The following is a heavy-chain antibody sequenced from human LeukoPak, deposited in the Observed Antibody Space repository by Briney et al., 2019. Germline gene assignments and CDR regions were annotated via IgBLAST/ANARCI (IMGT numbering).Heavy chain of an antibody. J-gene: IGHJ4*02. D-gene: IGHD2-15*01. CDR2: IKQDGSEK. CDR1: GFTFSSYW. V-gene: IGHV3-7*01. Sequence: PGGSLRLSCAASGFTFSSYWMSWVRQAPGKGLEWVANIKQDGSEKYYVDSVKGRFTISRDNAKNSLYLQMNSLRAEDTAVCYCARLIVVVAARPFDYWGQGTLVTVSS. CDR3: ARLIVVVAARPFDY.